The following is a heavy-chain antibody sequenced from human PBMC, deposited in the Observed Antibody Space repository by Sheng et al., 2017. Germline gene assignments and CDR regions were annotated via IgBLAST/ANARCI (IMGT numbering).Heavy chain of an antibody. CDR1: GDSVSSNSDA. CDR2: TYYRSRWYT. Sequence: QIQLQESGPGLVKTSQTLSLTCAISGDSVSSNSDAWNWIRQSPSRGLEWLGRTYYRSRWYTEYAVSVRSRITIDPDASKNQFSLQLNSLTPDDTAVYYCARDGPLGLDSLDIWGQGIMVTVSS. D-gene: IGHD3-3*01. J-gene: IGHJ3*02. V-gene: IGHV6-1*01. CDR3: ARDGPLGLDSLDI.